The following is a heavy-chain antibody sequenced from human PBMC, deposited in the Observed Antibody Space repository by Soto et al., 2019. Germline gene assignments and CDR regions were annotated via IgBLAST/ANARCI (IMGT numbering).Heavy chain of an antibody. CDR2: ISSSSSYI. J-gene: IGHJ3*02. Sequence: EVQLVESGGGLVKPGGSLRLSCAASGFTFSSYSMNWVRQAPGKGLEWVSSISSSSSYIYYADSVKGRFTISRDNAKNSLYLQMNSLRAEDTAVYYCARDLDYYDSSGYLFYASAFDIWGQGTMVTVSS. CDR1: GFTFSSYS. CDR3: ARDLDYYDSSGYLFYASAFDI. D-gene: IGHD3-22*01. V-gene: IGHV3-21*01.